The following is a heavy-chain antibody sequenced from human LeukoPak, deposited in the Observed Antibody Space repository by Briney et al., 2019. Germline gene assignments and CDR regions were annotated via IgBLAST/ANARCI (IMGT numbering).Heavy chain of an antibody. J-gene: IGHJ4*02. CDR2: ITYSGGDT. CDR1: GFSISTFE. V-gene: IGHV3-23*01. CDR3: ARERSGYYIFDQ. D-gene: IGHD3-3*01. Sequence: GGSLRLSCAASGFSISTFEMNWVRQAPGKGLEWVSTITYSGGDTYFADSVKGRFTISRDNSKNTLHLQMNSLRAEDTAIYYCARERSGYYIFDQWGQGTLVTVSS.